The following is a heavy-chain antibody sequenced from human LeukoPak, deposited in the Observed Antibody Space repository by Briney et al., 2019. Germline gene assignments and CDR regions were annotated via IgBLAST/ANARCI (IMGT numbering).Heavy chain of an antibody. CDR1: GGSISSHY. Sequence: PSETLSLTCTVSGGSISSHYWSWIRQPPGKGLEWIGYIYYSGSTNYNPSLKSRVTISVDTSKNQFSLKLSSVTAADTAVYYCARKDSNSGYAFDIWGQGTMVTVSS. J-gene: IGHJ3*02. CDR3: ARKDSNSGYAFDI. D-gene: IGHD4-11*01. CDR2: IYYSGST. V-gene: IGHV4-59*11.